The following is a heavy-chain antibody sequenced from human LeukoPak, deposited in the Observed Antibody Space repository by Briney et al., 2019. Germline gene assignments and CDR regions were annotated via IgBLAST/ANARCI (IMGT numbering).Heavy chain of an antibody. J-gene: IGHJ6*02. Sequence: GGSLRLSCAASGLTFSSYPMHWVRQSPGKGLECGADIWHDGSKKAYVDSVKASFTIPRENPKNTMYLEKNRLRAEDTAVYYCARDRLGGGTSDMDVWGQGTTVTVSS. CDR2: IWHDGSKK. V-gene: IGHV3-33*01. CDR3: ARDRLGGGTSDMDV. CDR1: GLTFSSYP. D-gene: IGHD1-7*01.